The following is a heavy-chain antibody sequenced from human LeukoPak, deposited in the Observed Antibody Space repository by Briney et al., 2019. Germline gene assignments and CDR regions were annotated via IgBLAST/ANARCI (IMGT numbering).Heavy chain of an antibody. Sequence: GGSLRLSCAASGFTFSSHWMHWVRQAPGKGLVWVSRIHDDGTTTNYADSVKGRFTISRDNAKNTLYLQMNSLRAEDTAVYYCTTRLHAFDIWGQGTMVTVSS. CDR2: IHDDGTTT. CDR1: GFTFSSHW. CDR3: TTRLHAFDI. V-gene: IGHV3-74*01. J-gene: IGHJ3*02. D-gene: IGHD1-14*01.